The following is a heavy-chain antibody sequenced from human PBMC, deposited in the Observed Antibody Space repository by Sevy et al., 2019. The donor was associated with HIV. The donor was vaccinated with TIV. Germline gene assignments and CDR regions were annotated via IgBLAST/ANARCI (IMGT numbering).Heavy chain of an antibody. CDR3: AKDQYRWSKSPGMDV. CDR2: ISWDGGST. D-gene: IGHD2-8*02. Sequence: GGSLRLSCAASGFTFDDYTMHWVRQAPGKGLEWVSLISWDGGSTYYADSVKGRFTISRDNSKNSLYLQMNSLRTEDTALYYCAKDQYRWSKSPGMDVWGQGTTVTVSS. CDR1: GFTFDDYT. V-gene: IGHV3-43*01. J-gene: IGHJ6*02.